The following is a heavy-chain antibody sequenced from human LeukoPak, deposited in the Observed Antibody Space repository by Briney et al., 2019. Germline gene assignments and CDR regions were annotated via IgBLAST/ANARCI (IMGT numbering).Heavy chain of an antibody. CDR1: RFPLHRYS. CDR3: ARASYSGRCYFDS. J-gene: IGHJ5*01. Sequence: GGSLTLSCAPWRFPLHRYSILGRRQAPGKGLEWVAVISYDGSNKYYADSVKGRFTISRDNSKNSLYLQMNSLRAEDTAVYYCARASYSGRCYFDSWGQGTLVTVSS. D-gene: IGHD3-10*01. CDR2: ISYDGSNK. V-gene: IGHV3-30-3*01.